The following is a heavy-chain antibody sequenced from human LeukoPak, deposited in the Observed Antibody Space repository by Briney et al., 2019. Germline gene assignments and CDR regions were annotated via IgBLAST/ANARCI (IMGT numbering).Heavy chain of an antibody. Sequence: ASVKVSCKVSGQTLSDLSIHWLRQPPGKGLEWLGGSDPEDGERIYAQMFQGRVTMTEDTSIDTAYMELSSLRSEDTAVYYCVTGLTTMAVDYFDYWGQGTLVTVSP. CDR1: GQTLSDLS. V-gene: IGHV1-24*01. CDR2: SDPEDGER. CDR3: VTGLTTMAVDYFDY. J-gene: IGHJ4*02. D-gene: IGHD5-18*01.